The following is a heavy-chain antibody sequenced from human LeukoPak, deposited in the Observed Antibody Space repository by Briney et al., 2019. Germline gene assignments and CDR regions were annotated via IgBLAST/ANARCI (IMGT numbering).Heavy chain of an antibody. CDR1: GFNFNIYG. V-gene: IGHV3-23*01. J-gene: IGHJ4*02. D-gene: IGHD2-15*01. CDR3: AKSLWGTSGCTDY. Sequence: GGTLRLSCEASGFNFNIYGMNWVRQAPGKGLQWVSNIGGRDDATYYADSVKGRFTISRDNFKNTVYLEMSNLRIEDTAIYYCAKSLWGTSGCTDYWGQGTLVTVSS. CDR2: IGGRDDAT.